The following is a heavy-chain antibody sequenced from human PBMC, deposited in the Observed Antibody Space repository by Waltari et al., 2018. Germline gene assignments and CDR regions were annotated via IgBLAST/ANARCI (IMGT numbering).Heavy chain of an antibody. CDR2: INQDGSEK. V-gene: IGHV3-7*01. CDR3: TRGGDDSSWYWRN. Sequence: EVQLVESGGGLVQPGGSLRLSCAASGFTFSNIWMTWVRQAPGKGREWVAKINQDGSEKYSVGSVKGRFTISRDNAKNSFYLQLNSLRADDTAVYYCTRGGDDSSWYWRNWGQGTLVTVSS. J-gene: IGHJ4*02. D-gene: IGHD6-13*01. CDR1: GFTFSNIW.